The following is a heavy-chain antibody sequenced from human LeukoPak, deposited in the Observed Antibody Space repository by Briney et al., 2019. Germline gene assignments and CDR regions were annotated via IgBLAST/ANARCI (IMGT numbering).Heavy chain of an antibody. J-gene: IGHJ3*02. D-gene: IGHD1-26*01. V-gene: IGHV4-61*02. CDR1: GGSISSGSYY. Sequence: PSETLSLTCTVSGGSISSGSYYWNWIRQPAGKGLEWIGRIYTSGSTNYNPSLKGRVTISVDTSKNQFSLKLSSVTAADTAVYYCARGSYDAFDIWGQGTMVTVSS. CDR2: IYTSGST. CDR3: ARGSYDAFDI.